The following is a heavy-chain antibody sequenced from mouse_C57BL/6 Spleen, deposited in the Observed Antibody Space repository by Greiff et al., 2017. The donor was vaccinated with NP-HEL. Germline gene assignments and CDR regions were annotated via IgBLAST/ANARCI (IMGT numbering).Heavy chain of an antibody. CDR2: IHPNSGST. V-gene: IGHV1-64*01. CDR3: ARTTTVAYYYAMDY. D-gene: IGHD1-1*01. CDR1: GYTFTSYW. Sequence: VQLQQPGAELVKPGASVKLSCKASGYTFTSYWMHWVKQRPGQGLEWIGMIHPNSGSTNYNEKFKSKATLTVDKSSSTAYMQLSSLTSEDSAVYYCARTTTVAYYYAMDYWGQGTSVTVSS. J-gene: IGHJ4*01.